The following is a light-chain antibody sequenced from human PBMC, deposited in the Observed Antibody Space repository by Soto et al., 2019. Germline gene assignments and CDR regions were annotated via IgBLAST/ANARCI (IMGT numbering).Light chain of an antibody. V-gene: IGLV2-8*01. J-gene: IGLJ1*01. CDR1: SSDVGANNY. CDR3: SSYAGANRV. CDR2: EVT. Sequence: QSALTQPPSASGSPGQSVTISCTGTSSDVGANNYVSWYQQHPGKAPKLMIYEVTKRPSGVPDRFSGSKSGNTASLTVSGLHAEDEADYYCSSYAGANRVFGTGTKVTVL.